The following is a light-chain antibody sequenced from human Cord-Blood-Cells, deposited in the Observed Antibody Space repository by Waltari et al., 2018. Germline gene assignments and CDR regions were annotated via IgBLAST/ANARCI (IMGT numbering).Light chain of an antibody. V-gene: IGLV2-14*01. CDR2: DVS. J-gene: IGLJ2*01. Sequence: QSALTQSASVSGSPGQSITISCTGTSSDAGGYNYVSWYQQHPGKAPKLMIYDVSNRPSGVSNRFSGSKSGNTASLTISGLQAEDEADYYCSSYTSSSTLVFGGGTKLTVL. CDR3: SSYTSSSTLV. CDR1: SSDAGGYNY.